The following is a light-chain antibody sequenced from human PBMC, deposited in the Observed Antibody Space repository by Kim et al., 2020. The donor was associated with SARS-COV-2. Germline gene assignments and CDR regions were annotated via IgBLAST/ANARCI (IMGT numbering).Light chain of an antibody. CDR3: QSFDANNKGV. V-gene: IGLV6-57*01. CDR1: SGSIASNY. Sequence: KTVTISCTRSSGSIASNYVHWYQQRPGSPPIIVIYENNERPSGVPDRFSGSIDISSKSASLTISGLKTEDEADYYCQSFDANNKGVFGGGTRLTVL. J-gene: IGLJ2*01. CDR2: ENN.